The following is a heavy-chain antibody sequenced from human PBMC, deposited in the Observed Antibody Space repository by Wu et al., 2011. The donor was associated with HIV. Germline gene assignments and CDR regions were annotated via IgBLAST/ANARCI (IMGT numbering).Heavy chain of an antibody. CDR2: QPSDDFT. J-gene: IGHJ6*03. Sequence: WVRQVPDKGLSGWGNQPSDDFTRYAQKFQGRVTMTRDTSTSTVYLELSSLRSEDTAVYFCARDTNYYGSGGYEFYYYMDVWGRGTTVTVSS. CDR3: ARDTNYYGSGGYEFYYYMDV. V-gene: IGHV1-46*01. D-gene: IGHD3-10*01.